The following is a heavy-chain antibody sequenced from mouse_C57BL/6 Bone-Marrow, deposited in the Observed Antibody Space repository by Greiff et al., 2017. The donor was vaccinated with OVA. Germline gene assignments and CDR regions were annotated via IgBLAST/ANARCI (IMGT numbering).Heavy chain of an antibody. Sequence: QVQLQQPGAELVRPGSSVKLSCKASGYTFTSYWMHWVKQRPLQGLEWIGNIDPSDSETNYNQKFKDKATLTVNKSSSTAYMQLNSQTSADSAVYNCARDGAYYRHAIDYWGQGTSVTVSS. CDR2: IDPSDSET. V-gene: IGHV1-52*01. D-gene: IGHD1-1*01. CDR3: ARDGAYYRHAIDY. CDR1: GYTFTSYW. J-gene: IGHJ4*01.